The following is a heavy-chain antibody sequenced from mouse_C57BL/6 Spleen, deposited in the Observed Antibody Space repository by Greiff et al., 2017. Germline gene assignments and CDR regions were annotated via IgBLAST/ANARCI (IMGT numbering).Heavy chain of an antibody. V-gene: IGHV2-9-1*01. CDR3: ASESPYYYGSSYGAMDY. J-gene: IGHJ4*01. CDR1: GFSLTSYA. CDR2: IWTGGGT. Sequence: QVQLKESGPGLVAPSQSLSITCTVSGFSLTSYAISWVRQPPGKGLEWLGVIWTGGGTNYNSALKSRLSISKDNSKSQVFLKMNSLQTDDTARYYCASESPYYYGSSYGAMDYWGQGTSVTVSS. D-gene: IGHD1-1*01.